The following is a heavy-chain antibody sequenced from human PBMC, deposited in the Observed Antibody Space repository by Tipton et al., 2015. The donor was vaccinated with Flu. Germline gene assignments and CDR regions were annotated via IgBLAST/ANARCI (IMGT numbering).Heavy chain of an antibody. CDR1: GFTFSNDN. V-gene: IGHV3-21*01. J-gene: IGHJ5*02. D-gene: IGHD6-13*01. CDR3: AKERRPLGAASGKGWFDP. CDR2: ISSRDTYI. Sequence: SLRLSCAASGFTFSNDNMNWVRQAPGKGLEWVSSISSRDTYIYYADSVKGRFTISRDDATNSLYLQMNNLRAEDTAMYYCAKERRPLGAASGKGWFDPWGQGTLVTVSS.